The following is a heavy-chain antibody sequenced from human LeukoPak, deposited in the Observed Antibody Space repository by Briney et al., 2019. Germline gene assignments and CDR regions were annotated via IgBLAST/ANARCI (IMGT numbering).Heavy chain of an antibody. J-gene: IGHJ4*02. D-gene: IGHD6-19*01. CDR2: ISTTGSSI. Sequence: GGSLRLSCAASGFTFSSYEMNWVRQAPGKGLEWVSYISTTGSSIYYADSVKGRFTISRDNVKNLQYLQMNSLRADDTAVYYCARVQRGIVVALDYWGQGTLATVSS. V-gene: IGHV3-48*03. CDR1: GFTFSSYE. CDR3: ARVQRGIVVALDY.